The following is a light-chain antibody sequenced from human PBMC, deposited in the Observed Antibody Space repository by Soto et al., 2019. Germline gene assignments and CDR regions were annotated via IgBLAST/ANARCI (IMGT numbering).Light chain of an antibody. CDR3: QQYNNWPPNT. V-gene: IGKV3-11*01. CDR2: DAS. J-gene: IGKJ5*01. Sequence: EIVLTQSPATLSLSPGETATLSCRASQSVRNYLAWYQQKPGQAPRLLIYDASNRATGIPARFSGTGSGTEFTLTISSLQSEDFAVYYCQQYNNWPPNTFGQGTRLEIK. CDR1: QSVRNY.